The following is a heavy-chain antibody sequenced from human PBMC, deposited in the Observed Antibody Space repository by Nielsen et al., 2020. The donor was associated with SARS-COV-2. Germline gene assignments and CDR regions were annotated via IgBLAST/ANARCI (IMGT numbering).Heavy chain of an antibody. J-gene: IGHJ4*02. V-gene: IGHV3-23*01. D-gene: IGHD6-19*01. CDR3: AKDRSGKQWLVLDDY. Sequence: GESLKISCAASGFTFSSYAMSWVRQAPGKGLEWVSAISGSGGSTYYADSVKGRFTISRDNSMDTLYLQMNSLRPEDTAVYYCAKDRSGKQWLVLDDYWGQGTLVTVSS. CDR2: ISGSGGST. CDR1: GFTFSSYA.